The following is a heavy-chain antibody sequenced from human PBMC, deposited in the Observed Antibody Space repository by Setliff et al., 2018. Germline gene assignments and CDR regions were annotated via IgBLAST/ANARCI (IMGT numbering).Heavy chain of an antibody. J-gene: IGHJ4*02. Sequence: PGESLKISCTGSGYSFTSYWIGWVRQMPGKGLEWMGIIYPGDSDTRYSPSFQGQVTISADKSISTAYLQWSSLKASDTAMYYCARPAVATDVSRQLDYWGQGTLVTVSS. CDR1: GYSFTSYW. CDR3: ARPAVATDVSRQLDY. D-gene: IGHD5-12*01. CDR2: IYPGDSDT. V-gene: IGHV5-51*03.